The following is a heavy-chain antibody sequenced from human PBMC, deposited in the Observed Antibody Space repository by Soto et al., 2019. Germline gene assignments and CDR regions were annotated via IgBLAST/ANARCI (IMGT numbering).Heavy chain of an antibody. Sequence: SETLSLTCAVSGGSISSSNWWSWVRQPPGKGLEWIGEIYHSGSTNYNPSLKSRVTISVDKSKNQFSLKLSSVTAADTAVYYCARDRGGATYYFDYWGQGTLVTVSS. J-gene: IGHJ4*02. CDR2: IYHSGST. CDR1: GGSISSSNW. D-gene: IGHD1-26*01. CDR3: ARDRGGATYYFDY. V-gene: IGHV4-4*02.